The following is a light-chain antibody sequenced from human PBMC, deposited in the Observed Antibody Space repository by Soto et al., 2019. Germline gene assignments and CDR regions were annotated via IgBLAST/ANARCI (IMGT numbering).Light chain of an antibody. CDR2: RDN. V-gene: IGLV1-44*01. Sequence: QSVLTQPPSASGTPGQRVSISCSGSSTNIGRNSISWYQNLPGTAPKLLIYRDNQRPSGVPDRFSGSKSGTSASLAISGLQSEDEADYYCAAWDDSLNGGVFGGGTKVTVL. CDR3: AAWDDSLNGGV. J-gene: IGLJ3*02. CDR1: STNIGRNS.